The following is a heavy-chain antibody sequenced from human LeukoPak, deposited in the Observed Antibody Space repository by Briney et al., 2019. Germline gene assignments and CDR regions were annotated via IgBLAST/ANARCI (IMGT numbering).Heavy chain of an antibody. Sequence: GASVKVSCKASRGTFSSYAISWVRQAPGQGPEWMGGIIPIFGTANYAQKFQGRVKITADESTSTAYMELSSLRSDDTAVYYCARDGTAVGINYDYWGQGTLVTVSS. CDR2: IIPIFGTA. V-gene: IGHV1-69*13. CDR3: ARDGTAVGINYDY. CDR1: RGTFSSYA. J-gene: IGHJ4*02. D-gene: IGHD6-13*01.